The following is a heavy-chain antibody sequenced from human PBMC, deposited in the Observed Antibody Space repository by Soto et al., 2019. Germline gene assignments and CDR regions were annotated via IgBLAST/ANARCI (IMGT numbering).Heavy chain of an antibody. J-gene: IGHJ4*02. Sequence: SEILSLTCAVYGGSFSGYYWSWIRQPPGKGLEWIGEINHSGSTNYNPSLKSRVTISVDTSKNQFSLKLSSVTAADTAVYYCARGRHLRLSGVVVAAIRAYFDYWGQGTLVTVSS. CDR3: ARGRHLRLSGVVVAAIRAYFDY. CDR1: GGSFSGYY. D-gene: IGHD2-15*01. CDR2: INHSGST. V-gene: IGHV4-34*01.